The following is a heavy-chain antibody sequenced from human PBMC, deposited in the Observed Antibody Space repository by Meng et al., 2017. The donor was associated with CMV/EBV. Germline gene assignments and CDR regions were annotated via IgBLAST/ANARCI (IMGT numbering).Heavy chain of an antibody. CDR1: GGSISSYY. J-gene: IGHJ6*02. V-gene: IGHV4-59*01. Sequence: SETLSLTCTVSGGSISSYYWSWIRQPPGKGLEWIGYNYYSGSTNYNPSLKSRVTISVDTSKNQFSLKLSSVTAADTAVYYCARGVSYGSFYYYGMDVWGQGTTVTVSS. D-gene: IGHD5-18*01. CDR2: NYYSGST. CDR3: ARGVSYGSFYYYGMDV.